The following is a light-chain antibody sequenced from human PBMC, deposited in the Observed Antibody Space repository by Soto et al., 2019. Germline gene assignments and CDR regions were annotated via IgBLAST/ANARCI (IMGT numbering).Light chain of an antibody. CDR1: QSVSSN. CDR3: QQYNNWSALT. CDR2: GAS. V-gene: IGKV3-15*01. Sequence: EIVMTQSPATLSVSPGERATLSCRASQSVSSNFAWYQQKPGQAPRLLIYGASTRATGIPARFSGSGSGTEFTLTISSLQSEDFAVYYCQQYNNWSALTFGGGTKVEIK. J-gene: IGKJ4*01.